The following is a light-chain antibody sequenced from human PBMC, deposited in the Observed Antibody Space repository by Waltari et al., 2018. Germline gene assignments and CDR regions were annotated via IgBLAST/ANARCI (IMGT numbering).Light chain of an antibody. Sequence: EIVLTQSPGTLSLSPGERATLSCRASQSVGRSLVWYQQKPGQVPRLVIYNTYTRATGIPDRFSGSGSGTDFSLTISILEPEDFAVYYCQHNVRLPVTFGQGTKVEIK. J-gene: IGKJ1*01. CDR2: NTY. V-gene: IGKV3-20*01. CDR1: QSVGRS. CDR3: QHNVRLPVT.